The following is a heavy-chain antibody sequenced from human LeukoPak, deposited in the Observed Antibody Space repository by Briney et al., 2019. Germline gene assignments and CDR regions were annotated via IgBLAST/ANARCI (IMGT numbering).Heavy chain of an antibody. J-gene: IGHJ6*04. CDR3: AKGRYDTNWSGGDV. D-gene: IGHD1-1*01. CDR1: GFTFSKYA. Sequence: PGGSLRLSCAASGFTFSKYAIMWVRQAPGKGLEWVATISGIVDETNYVDSVKGRFTISRDNSKNTVFLQMSRLRGEDTALYYCAKGRYDTNWSGGDVWGKGTTVTVSS. CDR2: ISGIVDET. V-gene: IGHV3-23*01.